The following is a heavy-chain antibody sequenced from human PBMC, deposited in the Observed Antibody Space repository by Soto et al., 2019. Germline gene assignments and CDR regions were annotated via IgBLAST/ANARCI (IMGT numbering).Heavy chain of an antibody. CDR1: GGSFSGYY. CDR2: INHSGST. J-gene: IGHJ4*02. CDR3: ARADCSRGSCYPYYLDY. V-gene: IGHV4-34*01. Sequence: SETLSLTCAVYGGSFSGYYWSWIRQPPGKGLEWIGEINHSGSTNYNPSLKSRVTISVDTSKNQFSLKLSSVTAADTAVYYCARADCSRGSCYPYYLDYWGQGTLVTVSS. D-gene: IGHD2-15*01.